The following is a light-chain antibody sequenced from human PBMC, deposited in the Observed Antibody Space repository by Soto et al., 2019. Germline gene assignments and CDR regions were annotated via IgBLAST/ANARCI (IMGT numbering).Light chain of an antibody. CDR1: QSIAYW. Sequence: DIQLTQSPSTLSASVGDRVTITCRASQSIAYWLAWYQQKPGKAPKLLIYEASNLESGVPSRFSGSGSGTEFTLTIGSLQPDDFATYYCQQYNNYHWTFGQGTKVEIK. J-gene: IGKJ1*01. V-gene: IGKV1-5*03. CDR3: QQYNNYHWT. CDR2: EAS.